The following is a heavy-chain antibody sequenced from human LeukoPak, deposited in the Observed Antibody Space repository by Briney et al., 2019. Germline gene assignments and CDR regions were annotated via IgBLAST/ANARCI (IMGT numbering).Heavy chain of an antibody. CDR1: GFTFSSYG. CDR2: IWYDGSNK. J-gene: IGHJ4*02. D-gene: IGHD6-19*01. Sequence: GGSLRLSCAASGFTFSSYGMHWVRHAPGKGLEWVAVIWYDGSNKYYADSVKGRFTISRDNSKNTLYLQMNSLRAEDTAVYYCAREPEYSSGWPYYFDYWGQGTLVTVSS. V-gene: IGHV3-33*01. CDR3: AREPEYSSGWPYYFDY.